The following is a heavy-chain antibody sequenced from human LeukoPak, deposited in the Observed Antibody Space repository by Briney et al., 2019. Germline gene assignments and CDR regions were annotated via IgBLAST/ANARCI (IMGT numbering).Heavy chain of an antibody. CDR3: ARRTVTTFRDYFGY. CDR1: GGSISSYY. D-gene: IGHD4-17*01. Sequence: SETLSLTCTVSGGSISSYYWSWIRQPPGKGLEWIAYIYYSGSTNYSPSLKSRVIISVDTSKNQFSLKLTSVTAADTAVYYCARRTVTTFRDYFGYWGQGTLVTVSS. V-gene: IGHV4-59*08. J-gene: IGHJ4*02. CDR2: IYYSGST.